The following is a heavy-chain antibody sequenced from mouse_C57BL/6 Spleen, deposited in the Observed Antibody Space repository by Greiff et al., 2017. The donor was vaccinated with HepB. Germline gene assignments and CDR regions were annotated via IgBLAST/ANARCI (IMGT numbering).Heavy chain of an antibody. V-gene: IGHV1-26*01. Sequence: EVQLQQSGPELVKPGASVKISCKASGYTFTDYYMNWVKQSHGKSLEWIGDSNPNNGGTSYNQKFKGKATLTVDKSSSTAYMELRSLTSEDSAVYYCARLASSGHYWGQGTTLTVSS. CDR1: GYTFTDYY. CDR2: SNPNNGGT. CDR3: ARLASSGHY. D-gene: IGHD3-2*02. J-gene: IGHJ2*01.